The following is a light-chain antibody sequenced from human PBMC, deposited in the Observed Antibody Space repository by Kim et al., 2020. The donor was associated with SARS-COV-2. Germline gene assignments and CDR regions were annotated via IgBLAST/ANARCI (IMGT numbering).Light chain of an antibody. CDR1: QSISSW. V-gene: IGKV1-5*03. J-gene: IGKJ1*01. CDR3: QQYNAFPRT. CDR2: KAS. Sequence: DIQMTQSPSALSASVGDRVTITCRASQSISSWLAWYQQKPGRAPNLLVYKASSVESGVPSRFSGSGSGTEFSLTISSLHPDDFATYCCQQYNAFPRTFGQGAKVDIK.